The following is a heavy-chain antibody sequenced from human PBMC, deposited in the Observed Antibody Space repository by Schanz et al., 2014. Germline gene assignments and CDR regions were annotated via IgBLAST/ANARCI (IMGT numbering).Heavy chain of an antibody. D-gene: IGHD6-13*01. Sequence: QLQLVQSGAEVKKPGSSVKVSCKLSGGTFSSYTISWMRQAPGQGLEWMGKIIPVLNIATYAQRFQGRVSITADTSTNTAYMELSSLRSEDTAVYYCASSGAGYSSSWDFDYWGQGTLVNVSS. CDR3: ASSGAGYSSSWDFDY. J-gene: IGHJ4*02. CDR2: IIPVLNIA. V-gene: IGHV1-69*02. CDR1: GGTFSSYT.